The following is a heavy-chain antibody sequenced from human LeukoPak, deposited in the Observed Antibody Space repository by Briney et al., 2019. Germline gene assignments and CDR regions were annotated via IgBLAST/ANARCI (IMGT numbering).Heavy chain of an antibody. D-gene: IGHD2-15*01. CDR2: ISGSGGST. CDR1: GFIFSSYA. CDR3: ARDVVVVVAAKGYFDY. Sequence: GGSLRLSCAASGFIFSSYAMSWVRQAPGKGLEWVSAISGSGGSTYYADSVKGRFTISRDNSKNTLYLQMNSLRAEDTAVYYCARDVVVVVAAKGYFDYWGQGTLVTVSS. V-gene: IGHV3-23*01. J-gene: IGHJ4*02.